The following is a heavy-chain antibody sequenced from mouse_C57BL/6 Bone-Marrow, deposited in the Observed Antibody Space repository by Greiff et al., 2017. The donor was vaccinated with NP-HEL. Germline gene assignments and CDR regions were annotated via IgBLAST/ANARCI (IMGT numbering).Heavy chain of an antibody. V-gene: IGHV1-5*01. D-gene: IGHD3-2*02. J-gene: IGHJ2*01. CDR1: GYTFTSYW. CDR3: TRRDSTGHFDY. CDR2: IDPGNSDT. Sequence: EVQLVESGTVLARPGASVKMSCKTSGYTFTSYWMHWVKQRPGQGLEWIGAIDPGNSDTSYNQKFKGKAKLTAVKSARTAYMELSSLTNTASAVYYCTRRDSTGHFDYWGQGTTHTVSS.